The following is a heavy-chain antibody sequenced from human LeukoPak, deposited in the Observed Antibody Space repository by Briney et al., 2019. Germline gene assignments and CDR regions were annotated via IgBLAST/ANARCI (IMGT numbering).Heavy chain of an antibody. Sequence: PSETLSLTCTVSGGSVSSGSYYWSWIRQPPGKGLEWIGEINHSGSTNYNPSLKSRVTISVDTSKNQFSLKLSSVTAADTAVYYCARGRESYYYGSGSYSSLDYWGQGTLVTVSS. D-gene: IGHD3-10*01. V-gene: IGHV4-39*07. J-gene: IGHJ4*02. CDR3: ARGRESYYYGSGSYSSLDY. CDR1: GGSVSSGSYY. CDR2: INHSGST.